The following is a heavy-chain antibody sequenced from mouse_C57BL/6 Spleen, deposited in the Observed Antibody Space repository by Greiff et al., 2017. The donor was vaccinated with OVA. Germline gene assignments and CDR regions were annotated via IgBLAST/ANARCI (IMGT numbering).Heavy chain of an antibody. CDR1: GYTFTSYW. J-gene: IGHJ4*01. CDR2: IYPSDSDT. Sequence: QVQLKQPGAELVRPGSSVKLSCKASGYTFTSYWMDWVKQRPGQGLEWIGNIYPSDSDTHYNPQFKDKATLTVDTSSTPASMQLSSLTAEDSAVYYWARRANWDVNYAMDYGGQGTSVTVSS. D-gene: IGHD4-1*01. CDR3: ARRANWDVNYAMDY. V-gene: IGHV1-61*01.